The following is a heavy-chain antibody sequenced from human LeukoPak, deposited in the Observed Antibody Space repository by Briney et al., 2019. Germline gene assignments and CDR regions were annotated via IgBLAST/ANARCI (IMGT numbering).Heavy chain of an antibody. CDR3: ARDGSSGSRAFDI. Sequence: ASVKVSCKASGYTFTSYYMHWVRQAPGQGLEWMRIINPSGGSTSYAQKFQGRVAMTRDTSTSTVYMELSSLRSEDTAVYYCARDGSSGSRAFDIWGQGTMVTVSS. D-gene: IGHD6-19*01. V-gene: IGHV1-46*01. J-gene: IGHJ3*02. CDR2: INPSGGST. CDR1: GYTFTSYY.